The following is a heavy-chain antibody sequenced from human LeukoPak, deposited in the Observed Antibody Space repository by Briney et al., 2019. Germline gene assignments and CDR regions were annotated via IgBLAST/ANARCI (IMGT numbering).Heavy chain of an antibody. Sequence: SETLSLTCTVSGGSISSSSYYWGWIRQPPGKGLEWIGSIYYSGSTYNNPSLKSRVTISVDTSKNQFSLKLSSVTAADTAVFYCAKQEWLRNGVYYYYMDVWGKGTTVTVSS. CDR3: AKQEWLRNGVYYYYMDV. V-gene: IGHV4-39*07. CDR1: GGSISSSSYY. J-gene: IGHJ6*03. CDR2: IYYSGST. D-gene: IGHD5-12*01.